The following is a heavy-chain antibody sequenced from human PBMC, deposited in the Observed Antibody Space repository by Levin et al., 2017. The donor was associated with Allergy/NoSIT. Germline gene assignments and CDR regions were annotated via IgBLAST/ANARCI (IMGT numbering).Heavy chain of an antibody. V-gene: IGHV3-33*01. CDR3: ARDVGNSSSRGLFWYFDF. Sequence: GGSLRLSCAASGFTFSTYGMHWVRQAPGKGLEWVAVIWYDGSNKYYVDSVKGRFTISRDNSKNTLYLQMNSLRPEDTAVYYCARDVGNSSSRGLFWYFDFWGRGTLVTVSS. CDR1: GFTFSTYG. CDR2: IWYDGSNK. J-gene: IGHJ2*01. D-gene: IGHD6-6*01.